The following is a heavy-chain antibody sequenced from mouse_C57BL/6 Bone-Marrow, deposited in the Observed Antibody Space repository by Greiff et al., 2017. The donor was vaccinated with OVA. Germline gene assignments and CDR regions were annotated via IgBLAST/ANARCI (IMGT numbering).Heavy chain of an antibody. Sequence: VQLQQSGPELVKPGASVKIPCKASGYTFTDYNMDWVKQSHGKSLEWIGDINPNNGGTIYNQKFKGKATLTVDKSSSTAYMELRSLTSEDTAVYYCARSPATSLCAMDYWGQGTSVTVSS. D-gene: IGHD1-2*01. CDR2: INPNNGGT. CDR3: ARSPATSLCAMDY. V-gene: IGHV1-18*01. J-gene: IGHJ4*01. CDR1: GYTFTDYN.